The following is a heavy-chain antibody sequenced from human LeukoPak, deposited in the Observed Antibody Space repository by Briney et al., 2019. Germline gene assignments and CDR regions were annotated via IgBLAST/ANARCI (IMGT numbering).Heavy chain of an antibody. D-gene: IGHD2-8*01. J-gene: IGHJ4*02. CDR3: ARSRGTSGPADS. V-gene: IGHV4-39*07. Sequence: PSETLSLTCSVSGGSISSSSYCWGWIRQPPGKGLEWIGSIYYSGSTYYNPSLKSRVTISVDTSKDQFSLKLSSVTAADTAAYYCARSRGTSGPADSWGQGTLVTVSS. CDR2: IYYSGST. CDR1: GGSISSSSYC.